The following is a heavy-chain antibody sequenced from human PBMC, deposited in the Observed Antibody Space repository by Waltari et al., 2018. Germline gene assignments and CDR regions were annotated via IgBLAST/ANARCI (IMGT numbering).Heavy chain of an antibody. D-gene: IGHD7-27*01. Sequence: QVQLVQSGAELKKPGASVNVSCNISAKIPPTYYLQWVRQAPGQGLEWLGGINPDTGGAFYARKFRGRITMTSDTSINTVYLHLSGLRYDDTAVYFWATKLGRGNWLDPWGQGSLVTVSS. J-gene: IGHJ5*02. CDR2: INPDTGGA. V-gene: IGHV1-2*02. CDR1: AKIPPTYY. CDR3: ATKLGRGNWLDP.